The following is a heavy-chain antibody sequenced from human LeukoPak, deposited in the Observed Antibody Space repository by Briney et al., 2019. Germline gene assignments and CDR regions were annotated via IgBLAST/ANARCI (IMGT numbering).Heavy chain of an antibody. V-gene: IGHV1-2*06. J-gene: IGHJ5*02. CDR2: INPKSGGT. Sequence: ASVKVSCKASGYTFTGYYMHWVRQAPGQGLEWMGRINPKSGGTNYAQKFQDRVTMTRDTSMSTAYMEISRLRYDDTAVYYCGRGIQSFDPWGQGTLVTVSS. CDR1: GYTFTGYY. CDR3: GRGIQSFDP.